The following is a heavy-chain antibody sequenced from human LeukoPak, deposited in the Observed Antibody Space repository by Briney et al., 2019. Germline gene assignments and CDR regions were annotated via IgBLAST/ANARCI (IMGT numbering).Heavy chain of an antibody. D-gene: IGHD6-19*01. V-gene: IGHV3-33*01. CDR3: ARDPPGWRYYYYGMDV. Sequence: GGSLRLSCAASGFTFSSYGMHWVRQAPGKGLEWVAVIWYDGSNKYYADSVKGRFTISRDNSKNTLYLQMNSLRAEDTAVYYCARDPPGWRYYYYGMDVWGQGTTVTVSS. CDR2: IWYDGSNK. J-gene: IGHJ6*02. CDR1: GFTFSSYG.